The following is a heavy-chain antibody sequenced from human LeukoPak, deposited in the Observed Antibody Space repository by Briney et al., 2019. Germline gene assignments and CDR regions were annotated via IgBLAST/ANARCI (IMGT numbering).Heavy chain of an antibody. CDR1: RFTFSSYG. Sequence: PGGSLRLSCAASRFTFSSYGMSWVRQAPGKGLEWVSAISGSGGSTYYADSVKGRFTISRDKSKSTLYLQMNSLRAEDTAVYYCAKGDTTWELPHDYWGQGTLVTVSS. CDR2: ISGSGGST. J-gene: IGHJ4*02. D-gene: IGHD1-26*01. CDR3: AKGDTTWELPHDY. V-gene: IGHV3-23*01.